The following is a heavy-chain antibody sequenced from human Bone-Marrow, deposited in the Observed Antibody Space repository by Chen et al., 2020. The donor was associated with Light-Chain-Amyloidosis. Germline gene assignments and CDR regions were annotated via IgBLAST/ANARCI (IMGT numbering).Heavy chain of an antibody. CDR2: IYHDDSDA. CDR3: ARRRDGYNFDY. CDR1: TFPNYW. D-gene: IGHD5-12*01. J-gene: IGHJ4*02. Sequence: TFPNYWIGWVRQMPGKGLEWMGVIYHDDSDARYSPSFEGQVTISADKSITTAYLQWRSLKASDTAMYYCARRRDGYNFDYWGQGTLVTVSS. V-gene: IGHV5-51*01.